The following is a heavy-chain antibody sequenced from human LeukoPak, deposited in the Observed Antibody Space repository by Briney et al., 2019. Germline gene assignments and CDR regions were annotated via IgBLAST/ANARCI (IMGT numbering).Heavy chain of an antibody. V-gene: IGHV3-11*06. J-gene: IGHJ4*02. Sequence: KAGGSLRLSCAASGFTFGDYYMSWIRQAPGKGLEWVSYISSSSSYTNYADSVKGRFTISRDNAKNSLYLQMNSLRAEDTAVYYCASGRYSNYFDYWGQGTLSPSPQ. D-gene: IGHD4-11*01. CDR2: ISSSSSYT. CDR1: GFTFGDYY. CDR3: ASGRYSNYFDY.